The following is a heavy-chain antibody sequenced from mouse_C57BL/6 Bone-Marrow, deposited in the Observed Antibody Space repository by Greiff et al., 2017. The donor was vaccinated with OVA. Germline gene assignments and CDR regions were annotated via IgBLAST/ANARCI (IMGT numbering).Heavy chain of an antibody. Sequence: DVKLVESGGDLVKPGGSLKLSCAASGFTFSSYGMSWVRQTPDKRLEWVATISGGGGNPYYPDSVKGRFTISRDNAKNTLYLQRSSLRSEDTALYYCARLLYDGYYVGYFDYWGQGTTLTVSS. J-gene: IGHJ2*01. V-gene: IGHV5-9*01. CDR3: ARLLYDGYYVGYFDY. D-gene: IGHD2-3*01. CDR2: ISGGGGNP. CDR1: GFTFSSYG.